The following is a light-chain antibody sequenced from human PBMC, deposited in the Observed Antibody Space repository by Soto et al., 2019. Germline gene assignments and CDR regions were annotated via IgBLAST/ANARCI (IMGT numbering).Light chain of an antibody. CDR2: GAS. Sequence: AATQSPGTLSLSPGERATLSCRASQSVSSSYLAWYQQKPGQAPRLLIYGASSRVTGIPDRFSGSGSGTEFTLTITSLRPEDFGVYYCQQYGSSPLTFGQGTQVEIK. J-gene: IGKJ5*01. CDR1: QSVSSSY. V-gene: IGKV3-20*01. CDR3: QQYGSSPLT.